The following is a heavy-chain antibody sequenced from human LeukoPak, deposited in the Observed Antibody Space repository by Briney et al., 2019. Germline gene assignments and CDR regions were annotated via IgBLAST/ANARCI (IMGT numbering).Heavy chain of an antibody. J-gene: IGHJ4*02. Sequence: GESLKISCKGSVYSFTSYWIGWVRQMPGKGLEWMGIINPGYSDIRYSPSFQGQVTISADKSISTAYLQWSSLKASDTAIYYCARHDKGYSGYVTLDYWGQGTLVTVSS. CDR2: INPGYSDI. CDR1: VYSFTSYW. V-gene: IGHV5-51*01. D-gene: IGHD5-12*01. CDR3: ARHDKGYSGYVTLDY.